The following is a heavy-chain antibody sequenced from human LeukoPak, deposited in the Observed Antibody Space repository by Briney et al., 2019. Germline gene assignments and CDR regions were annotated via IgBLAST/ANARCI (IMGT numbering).Heavy chain of an antibody. Sequence: PGGSLRLSCRTSGFTFSSYSMNWVRQAPGKGLEWVSSISGSSSYIYYADSLKGRFTISRDNAKNSLYLQMNSLRAEDTAVYYCARGTGGGIFDYWGQGTLVTVSS. D-gene: IGHD1-14*01. CDR3: ARGTGGGIFDY. CDR1: GFTFSSYS. J-gene: IGHJ4*02. V-gene: IGHV3-21*01. CDR2: ISGSSSYI.